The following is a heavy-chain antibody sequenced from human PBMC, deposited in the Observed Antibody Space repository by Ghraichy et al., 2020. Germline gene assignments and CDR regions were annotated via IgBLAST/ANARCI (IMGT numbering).Heavy chain of an antibody. D-gene: IGHD6-13*01. CDR2: IYSGGDT. CDR3: ARDPPAAGTGTFG. Sequence: WGSLRLSCAASGVTVGNNYMNWVRQAPGKGLEWVSLIYSGGDTRYADSVKGRFIISRDNSKNTLYLQIHSLRVEDTAVYYCARDPPAAGTGTFGWGQGTLVTVSS. J-gene: IGHJ4*02. V-gene: IGHV3-66*01. CDR1: GVTVGNNY.